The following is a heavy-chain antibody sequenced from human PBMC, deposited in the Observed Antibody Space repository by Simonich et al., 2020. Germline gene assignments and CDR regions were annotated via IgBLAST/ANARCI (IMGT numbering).Heavy chain of an antibody. CDR2: ISANNGNT. CDR3: ARSTTGTTAFDI. J-gene: IGHJ3*02. D-gene: IGHD1-1*01. Sequence: QVQLVQSGAEVKKPGASVKVSCKASGYTFTSYGISWVRQPPGQGLEWMGVISANNGNTNEAQKLQGRVTMTTDTSTSTAYMELRSLRSDDTAVYYCARSTTGTTAFDIWGQGTMVTVSS. CDR1: GYTFTSYG. V-gene: IGHV1-18*01.